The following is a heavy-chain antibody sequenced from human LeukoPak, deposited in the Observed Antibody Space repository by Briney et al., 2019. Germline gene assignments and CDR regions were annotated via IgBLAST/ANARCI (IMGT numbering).Heavy chain of an antibody. D-gene: IGHD2-2*01. CDR1: GGSISSYY. Sequence: SETLSLTCTVSGGSISSYYWSWIRQPPGKGLEWIGEINHSGSTNYNPSLKSRVTISVDTSKNQFSLKLSSVTAADTAVYYCATHCSSTSCYSTRLDYWGQGTLVTVSS. J-gene: IGHJ4*02. CDR2: INHSGST. CDR3: ATHCSSTSCYSTRLDY. V-gene: IGHV4-34*01.